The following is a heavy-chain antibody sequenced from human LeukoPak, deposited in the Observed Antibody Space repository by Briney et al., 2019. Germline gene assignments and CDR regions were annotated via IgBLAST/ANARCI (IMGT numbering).Heavy chain of an antibody. CDR1: GDSVSSNSAT. J-gene: IGHJ4*02. CDR2: TYYKSKWHS. Sequence: SQTLSLTCAISGDSVSSNSATWKWIRQSPSRVLEWLGRTYYKSKWHSDYAVSVKSRIILNPDTSKNQFSLQLDSLTPEETAVYFCARGLDTAIAYWGQGTLVTVSS. CDR3: ARGLDTAIAY. D-gene: IGHD5-18*01. V-gene: IGHV6-1*01.